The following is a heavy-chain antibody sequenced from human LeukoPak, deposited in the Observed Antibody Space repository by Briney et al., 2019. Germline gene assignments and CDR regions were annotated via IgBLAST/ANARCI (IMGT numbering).Heavy chain of an antibody. CDR3: ARALTTLDYYGMDV. CDR2: ISSDGGST. V-gene: IGHV3-74*01. J-gene: IGHJ6*02. Sequence: PGGSLRLSCVASGFTFSSYWIHWVRQAPGKGLVWVSRISSDGGSTDYADSVKGRFTISRDNAKNTLYLQMNSLRAEDTAVYYCARALTTLDYYGMDVWGQGTTVTVSS. D-gene: IGHD4-23*01. CDR1: GFTFSSYW.